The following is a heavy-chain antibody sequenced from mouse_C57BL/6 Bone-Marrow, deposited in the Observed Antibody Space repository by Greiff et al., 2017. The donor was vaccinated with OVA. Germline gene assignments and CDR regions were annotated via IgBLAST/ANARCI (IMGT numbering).Heavy chain of an antibody. Sequence: VQLQQPGAELVMPGASVKLSCKASGYTFTSYWMHWVKQSNGKSLEWIGVINPNYGTTSYNQKFKGKATLTVDQSSSTAYMQLNSLTSEASAVYYCASIRQGGTGGFAYWGQGTLVTVSA. J-gene: IGHJ3*01. CDR3: ASIRQGGTGGFAY. CDR1: GYTFTSYW. D-gene: IGHD1-2*01. V-gene: IGHV1-39*01. CDR2: INPNYGTT.